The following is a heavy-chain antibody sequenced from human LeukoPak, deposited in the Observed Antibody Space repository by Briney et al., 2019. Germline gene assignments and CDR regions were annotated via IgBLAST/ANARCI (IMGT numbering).Heavy chain of an antibody. V-gene: IGHV1-69*05. J-gene: IGHJ5*02. D-gene: IGHD3-22*01. Sequence: GSSVKVSCKASGGTFSSYAISWVRQAPGQGLEWMGRIIPIFGTANCAQKFQGRVTITTDESTSTAYMELSSLRSEDTAVYYCAREGSSGYNNWFDPWGQGTLVTVSS. CDR3: AREGSSGYNNWFDP. CDR1: GGTFSSYA. CDR2: IIPIFGTA.